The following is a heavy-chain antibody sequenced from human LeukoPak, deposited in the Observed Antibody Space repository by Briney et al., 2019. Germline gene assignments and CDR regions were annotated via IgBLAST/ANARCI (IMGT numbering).Heavy chain of an antibody. J-gene: IGHJ6*03. D-gene: IGHD2-2*01. CDR1: GGTFSSYT. Sequence: SVKVSCKASGGTFSSYTISWVRQAPGQGLEWMGRIIPILGIANYAQKFQGRVTITADKSTSTAYMELSSLRSEDTAVYYCARPYCSSTSCPGYCYMDVWGKGTTVTVSS. CDR3: ARPYCSSTSCPGYCYMDV. CDR2: IIPILGIA. V-gene: IGHV1-69*02.